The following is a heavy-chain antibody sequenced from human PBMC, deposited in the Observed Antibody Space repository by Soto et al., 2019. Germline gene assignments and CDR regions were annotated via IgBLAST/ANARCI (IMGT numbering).Heavy chain of an antibody. Sequence: PGGSLRLSCAASGFIFSSYAMKWVRQAPGKGLEWVSLIGGSGTTTYYADSVKGRFTITRDNSRNTVWLQMGSLRAEDMAVYYCARARCSRGQCYYFDYWGRAALVTVSS. CDR3: ARARCSRGQCYYFDY. J-gene: IGHJ4*02. D-gene: IGHD2-15*01. CDR1: GFIFSSYA. V-gene: IGHV3-23*01. CDR2: IGGSGTTT.